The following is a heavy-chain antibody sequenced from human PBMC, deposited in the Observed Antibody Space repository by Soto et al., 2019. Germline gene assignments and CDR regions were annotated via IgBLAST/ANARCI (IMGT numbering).Heavy chain of an antibody. CDR1: GDSISSSFS. CDR3: ARGDISRGAAIDS. J-gene: IGHJ4*02. CDR2: IYHSVST. D-gene: IGHD3-10*01. Sequence: QVQLQESASGLVKPLETLSLTCIVSGDSISSSFSWHWVRRPPGEGLEWLGDIYHSVSTLYTPSLGGRITMSVDASKTMCSLKLCDVTAADTAVYYCARGDISRGAAIDSWGQGTLVSVSS. V-gene: IGHV4-30-2*01.